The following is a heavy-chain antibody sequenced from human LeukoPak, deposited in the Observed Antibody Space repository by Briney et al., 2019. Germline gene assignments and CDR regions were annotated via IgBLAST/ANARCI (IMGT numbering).Heavy chain of an antibody. J-gene: IGHJ4*02. CDR3: ARRLLAVAGTGAWVSDH. CDR2: IFYSGSA. D-gene: IGHD6-19*01. CDR1: GGSISSGPYY. Sequence: SETLSLTCTVSGGSISSGPYYWGWIRQSPGKGLEWIGIIFYSGSAYYNPSLESRVTISVDTSNNQFSLKLNSVTAADTAVYYCARRLLAVAGTGAWVSDHWGQGTLVTVSS. V-gene: IGHV4-39*01.